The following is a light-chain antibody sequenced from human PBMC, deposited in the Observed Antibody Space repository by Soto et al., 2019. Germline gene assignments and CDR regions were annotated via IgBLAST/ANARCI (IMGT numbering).Light chain of an antibody. CDR2: GNN. J-gene: IGLJ2*01. V-gene: IGLV1-40*01. CDR3: QSYHSRLSSSEV. CDR1: SSNIGAGYD. Sequence: QSVLTQPPSVSGAPGQRVTISCTGSSSNIGAGYDVHWYQQLPGRAPKLLIYGNNNRPSGVPDRFSGSKSGTSASLAIAGLQAEDEAYYYCQSYHSRLSSSEVFGGGTKLTVL.